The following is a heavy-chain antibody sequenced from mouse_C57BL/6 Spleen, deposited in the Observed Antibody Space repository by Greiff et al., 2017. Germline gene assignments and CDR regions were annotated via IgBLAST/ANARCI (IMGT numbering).Heavy chain of an antibody. J-gene: IGHJ4*01. CDR1: GYTFTSYW. CDR3: ARESRQLRPPYYAMDY. D-gene: IGHD3-2*02. V-gene: IGHV1-53*01. Sequence: VQLQQPGTELVKPGASVKLSCKASGYTFTSYWMHWVKQRPGQGLEWIGNINPSNGGTNYNEKFKSKATLTVDKSSSTAYMQLSSLTSEDSAVYYCARESRQLRPPYYAMDYWGQGTSVTGSS. CDR2: INPSNGGT.